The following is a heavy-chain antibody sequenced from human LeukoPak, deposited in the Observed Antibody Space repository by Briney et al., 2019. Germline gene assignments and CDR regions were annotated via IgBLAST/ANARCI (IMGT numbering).Heavy chain of an antibody. CDR3: ANHLACGSTSCPPFDY. CDR2: ISNSGSYI. Sequence: GGSLRLSCAASGFTFSSYSMNWVRQAPGKGLEWVSSISNSGSYIYYADSVKARFTISRDNAKNSLYLQMNSLRAEDTAVYYCANHLACGSTSCPPFDYWGQGTLVTVSS. D-gene: IGHD2-2*01. V-gene: IGHV3-21*01. J-gene: IGHJ4*02. CDR1: GFTFSSYS.